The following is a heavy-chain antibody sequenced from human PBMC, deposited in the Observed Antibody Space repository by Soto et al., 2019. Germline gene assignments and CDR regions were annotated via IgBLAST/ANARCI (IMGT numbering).Heavy chain of an antibody. D-gene: IGHD1-1*01. Sequence: LRLSCAASNFTFSIYTMNWVRQAPGKGLEWVSSIVSVGDQIYYADSVEGRFTISRDSANHSLYLQMNSLRAEDTAVYYCHLWAWTVTTNYHYGADAWGQGTTVTVSS. J-gene: IGHJ6*02. CDR1: NFTFSIYT. V-gene: IGHV3-21*01. CDR2: IVSVGDQI. CDR3: HLWAWTVTTNYHYGADA.